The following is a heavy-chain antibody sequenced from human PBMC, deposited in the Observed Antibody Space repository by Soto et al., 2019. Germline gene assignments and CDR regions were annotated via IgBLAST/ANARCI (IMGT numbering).Heavy chain of an antibody. D-gene: IGHD1-26*01. CDR2: ISYDGSNK. Sequence: GGSLRLSCAASGFTFSSYAMHWVRQAPGKGLEWVAVISYDGSNKYYADSVKGRFTISRDNSKNTLYLQMDSLRAEDTAVYYRARGGNPPYYYYYYGMDVWGQGTTVTVSS. CDR1: GFTFSSYA. CDR3: ARGGNPPYYYYYYGMDV. J-gene: IGHJ6*02. V-gene: IGHV3-30-3*01.